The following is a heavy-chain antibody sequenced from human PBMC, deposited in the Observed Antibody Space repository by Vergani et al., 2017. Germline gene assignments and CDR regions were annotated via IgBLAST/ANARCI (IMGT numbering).Heavy chain of an antibody. V-gene: IGHV5-51*01. CDR1: GYSYISYW. Sequence: EVQLVQSGAEVKKPGESLKISCKGSGYSYISYWIGWVRQMPGRGLEWMGIIYLGDSDTRYSPSFQGQVTISADKSISTAYLQWSSLMASDTAMYYCARSQGDSRWYYFDYWGQGTLVTVSS. J-gene: IGHJ4*02. CDR2: IYLGDSDT. CDR3: ARSQGDSRWYYFDY. D-gene: IGHD2-15*01.